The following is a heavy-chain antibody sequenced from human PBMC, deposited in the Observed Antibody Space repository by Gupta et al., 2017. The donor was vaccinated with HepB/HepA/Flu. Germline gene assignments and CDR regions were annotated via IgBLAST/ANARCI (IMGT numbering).Heavy chain of an antibody. J-gene: IGHJ4*02. CDR2: IGGSATGEIT. V-gene: IGHV3-23*01. Sequence: EVQLLESGGGLVQPGGSLRLSCAASGFTFSSYVMSWVRQAPGKGLEWVSRIGGSATGEITNYADSVKCRFTISRDNSQNTMYLQMSSLRVEDTAIYYCTKDGVFDYWGQGTLVTVSS. CDR3: TKDGVFDY. D-gene: IGHD3-16*01. CDR1: GFTFSSYV.